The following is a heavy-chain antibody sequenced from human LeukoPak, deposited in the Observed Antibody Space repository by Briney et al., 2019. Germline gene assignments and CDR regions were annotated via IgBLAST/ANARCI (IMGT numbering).Heavy chain of an antibody. CDR3: ARPYSSSMYYFDY. CDR2: IYHSGST. CDR1: GYSISSGYY. D-gene: IGHD6-6*01. Sequence: SETLSLTCTVSGYSISSGYYWGWIRQPPGKGLEWIGTIYHSGSTYYNPSLKSRVTISVDTSKNQFSLKLSSVTAADTAVYYCARPYSSSMYYFDYWGQGTLVTVSS. J-gene: IGHJ4*02. V-gene: IGHV4-38-2*02.